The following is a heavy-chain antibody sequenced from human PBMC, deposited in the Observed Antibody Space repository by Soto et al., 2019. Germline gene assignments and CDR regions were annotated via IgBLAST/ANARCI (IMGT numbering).Heavy chain of an antibody. V-gene: IGHV4-30-4*08. D-gene: IGHD2-2*01. CDR3: AKYQPPEFDP. CDR2: ISDSGST. Sequence: NPSETLSLTCSVSGASIGSGDDYWTWIRQSPGKGLEWIGYISDSGSTFYNPSLRSRLTIALDTSKNHFSLKLNSVTAADTAVYYCAKYQPPEFDPLGQGIPVTVSS. CDR1: GASIGSGDDY. J-gene: IGHJ5*02.